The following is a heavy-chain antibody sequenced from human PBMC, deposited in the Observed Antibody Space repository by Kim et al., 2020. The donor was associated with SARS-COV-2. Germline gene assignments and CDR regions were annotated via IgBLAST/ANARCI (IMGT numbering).Heavy chain of an antibody. CDR2: GGT. V-gene: IGHV3-23*01. CDR3: TKGASLVDV. J-gene: IGHJ6*02. Sequence: GGTHYAGSVRGRFTISRDNSKNTLYLQMNNLRGEDTAVYYCTKGASLVDVWGQGTTVTVSS.